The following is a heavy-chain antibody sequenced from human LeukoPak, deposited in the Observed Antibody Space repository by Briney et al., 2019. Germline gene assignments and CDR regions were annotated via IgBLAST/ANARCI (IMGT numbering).Heavy chain of an antibody. CDR2: FDTSGNT. CDR1: GGSFSGYY. CDR3: ARVSSSWYQDWYFDL. V-gene: IGHV4-59*10. J-gene: IGHJ2*01. Sequence: PSETLSLTCAVYGGSFSGYYWSWIRQPAGKGLEWIGRFDTSGNTNYKPSLKSRVTMSVDTSKNQFSLKLSSVTAADTAVYYCARVSSSWYQDWYFDLWGRGTLVTVSS. D-gene: IGHD6-13*01.